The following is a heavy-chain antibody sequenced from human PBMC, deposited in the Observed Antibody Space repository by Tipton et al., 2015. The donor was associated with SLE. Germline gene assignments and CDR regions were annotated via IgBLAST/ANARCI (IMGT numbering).Heavy chain of an antibody. CDR1: GHSISDYY. V-gene: IGHV4-59*08. CDR2: IYYSGST. CDR3: ARQQEDTEDYNGMDV. J-gene: IGHJ6*02. D-gene: IGHD2-15*01. Sequence: TLSLTCTVSGHSISDYYWNWIRQPPGKGLEWIGYIYYSGSTNYNPSLKSRVTISVDTSKNQFSLKLSSVTAADTAAYYCARQQEDTEDYNGMDVWGQGTTVTVSS.